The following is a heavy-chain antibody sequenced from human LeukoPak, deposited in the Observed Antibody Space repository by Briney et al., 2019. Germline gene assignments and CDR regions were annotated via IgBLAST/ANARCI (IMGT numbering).Heavy chain of an antibody. CDR2: INAGNGNT. CDR1: GYTFTSYA. Sequence: ASVKVSCKASGYTFTSYAMHWVRQAPGQRLEWMGWINAGNGNTKYSQKFQGRVTITRDTSASTAYMELSSLRSEDTAVYYCARRRTYYYGSGSYYMGAFDIWGQGTMVTVSS. D-gene: IGHD3-10*01. V-gene: IGHV1-3*01. J-gene: IGHJ3*02. CDR3: ARRRTYYYGSGSYYMGAFDI.